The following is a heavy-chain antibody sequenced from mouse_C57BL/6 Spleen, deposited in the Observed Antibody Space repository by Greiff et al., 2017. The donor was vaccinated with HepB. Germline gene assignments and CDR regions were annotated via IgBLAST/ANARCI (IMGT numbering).Heavy chain of an antibody. D-gene: IGHD2-12*01. J-gene: IGHJ3*01. CDR3: AVYDAWFAY. V-gene: IGHV1-66*01. CDR1: GYSFTSYY. Sequence: QVQLKQSGPELVKPGASVKISCKASGYSFTSYYIHWVKQRPGQGLEWIGWIYPGSGNTKYNEKFKGKATLTADTSSSTAYMQLSSLTSEDSAVYYCAVYDAWFAYWGQGTLVTVSA. CDR2: IYPGSGNT.